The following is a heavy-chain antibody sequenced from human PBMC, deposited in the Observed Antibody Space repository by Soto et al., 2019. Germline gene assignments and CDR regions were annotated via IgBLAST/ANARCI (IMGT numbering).Heavy chain of an antibody. Sequence: GGSLRLSCAASGFTFSSYLMHWVRQAPGKGLVWVSRINSDGSSTSYADSVKGRFTISRDNAKNTLYLQMNSLRAEDTAVYYCARAPWNYGFYYYMDVWGKGTTVTVS. J-gene: IGHJ6*03. CDR3: ARAPWNYGFYYYMDV. CDR1: GFTFSSYL. D-gene: IGHD1-7*01. CDR2: INSDGSST. V-gene: IGHV3-74*01.